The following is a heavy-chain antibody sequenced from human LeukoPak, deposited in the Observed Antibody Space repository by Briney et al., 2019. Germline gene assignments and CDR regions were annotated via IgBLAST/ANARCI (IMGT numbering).Heavy chain of an antibody. D-gene: IGHD3-16*01. CDR1: GGTFSSYA. Sequence: GASVKVSCKASGGTFSSYAISWVRQAPGQGLEWMGGIIPIFGTANYAQKFQGRVTITADESTSTAYMELSSLRSEDTAVYYCARDWGGSLYYYYMDVWGKGTTVTVSS. V-gene: IGHV1-69*13. CDR3: ARDWGGSLYYYYMDV. CDR2: IIPIFGTA. J-gene: IGHJ6*03.